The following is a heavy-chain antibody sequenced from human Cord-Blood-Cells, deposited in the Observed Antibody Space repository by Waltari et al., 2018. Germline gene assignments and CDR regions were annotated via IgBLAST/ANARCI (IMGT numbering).Heavy chain of an antibody. CDR3: ARDQDKLLTYYGMDV. Sequence: QVQLVESGGGVVQPGRSLRLSCAASGFTFRSYAMHWVRQAPGKGLEWVAVISYDGSNKYYADSVKGRFTISRDNSKNTLYLQMNSLRAEDTAVYYCARDQDKLLTYYGMDVWGQGTTVTVSS. CDR2: ISYDGSNK. CDR1: GFTFRSYA. V-gene: IGHV3-30-3*01. J-gene: IGHJ6*02. D-gene: IGHD2-15*01.